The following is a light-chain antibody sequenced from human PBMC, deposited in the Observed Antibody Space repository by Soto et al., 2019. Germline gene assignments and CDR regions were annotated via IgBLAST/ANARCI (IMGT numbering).Light chain of an antibody. CDR1: QGISSW. CDR2: DAS. J-gene: IGKJ1*01. V-gene: IGKV1-5*01. CDR3: QQYNSWT. Sequence: DLQMTQSPSPLSASLGDSVTITCRASQGISSWLAWYQKKPGKAPKLLIYDASSLESGVPSRFSGSGSGTAFTLTISSMQPDDFATYYCQQYNSWTFGQGTKVDIK.